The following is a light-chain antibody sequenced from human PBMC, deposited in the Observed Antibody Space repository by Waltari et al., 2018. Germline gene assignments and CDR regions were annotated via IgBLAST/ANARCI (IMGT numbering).Light chain of an antibody. Sequence: QSALTQPRSVSGSPGQSVTISCIGTSNDVGDYNYVSWYQQHPGKAPKLMIYDVTKRPSGVPDRFSGSKSGNTASLTISGLQAEDEADYYCCSFAGSYTPLYVFGTGTKVTVL. CDR3: CSFAGSYTPLYV. CDR2: DVT. J-gene: IGLJ1*01. CDR1: SNDVGDYNY. V-gene: IGLV2-11*01.